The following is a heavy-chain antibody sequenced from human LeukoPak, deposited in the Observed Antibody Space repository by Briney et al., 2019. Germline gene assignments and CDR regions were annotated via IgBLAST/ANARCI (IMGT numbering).Heavy chain of an antibody. V-gene: IGHV4-59*01. CDR3: ARGSSGYSYG. Sequence: PSETLSLTCTVSGGSISCYYWSSIRQPPGKGLEWIGYVSYSGSTNYNPSLKSRVTISVDTSKNQFSLKLSSVTAADTAVYYCARGSSGYSYGWGQGTLVTVSS. CDR1: GGSISCYY. J-gene: IGHJ4*02. D-gene: IGHD5-18*01. CDR2: VSYSGST.